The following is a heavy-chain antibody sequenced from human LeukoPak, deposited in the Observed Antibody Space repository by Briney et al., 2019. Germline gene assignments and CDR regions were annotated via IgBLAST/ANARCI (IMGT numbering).Heavy chain of an antibody. J-gene: IGHJ4*02. Sequence: SETLSLTRIVSGGSIRSYYWSWIRQPPGKGLEWIGETNHSGSTNYNPSLKSRVTISVDTSKNQFSLKLSSVTAADTAVYYCARAGGLRWPLRRAYYFDYWGQGTLVTVSS. D-gene: IGHD3-16*01. CDR1: GGSIRSYY. V-gene: IGHV4-34*01. CDR3: ARAGGLRWPLRRAYYFDY. CDR2: TNHSGST.